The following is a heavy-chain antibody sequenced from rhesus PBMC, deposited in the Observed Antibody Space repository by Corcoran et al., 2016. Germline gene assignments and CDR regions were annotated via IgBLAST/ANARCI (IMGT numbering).Heavy chain of an antibody. J-gene: IGHJ1*01. CDR1: GFTFSSYW. V-gene: IGHV3S25*01. Sequence: EVQLVESGGGLAKPGGSLRLSCAASGFTFSSYWMNWVRQAPGKGLEWVSAINSGGGSTYYADSVQGRLPTTRDNSKHTLSLQMNSLRADDTAVSYCAKDGGSWNNPEYFEFWGQGALVTVSS. CDR2: INSGGGST. CDR3: AKDGGSWNNPEYFEF. D-gene: IGHD1-20*01.